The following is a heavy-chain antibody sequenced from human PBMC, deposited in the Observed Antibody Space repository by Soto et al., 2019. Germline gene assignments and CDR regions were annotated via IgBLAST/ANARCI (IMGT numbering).Heavy chain of an antibody. CDR3: ARERCSSTSCYKGPFYYYGLDV. CDR1: GYTFTNYG. J-gene: IGHJ6*02. V-gene: IGHV1-18*04. Sequence: ASVKVSCKASGYTFTNYGFTWVRQAPGQGLEWMGWISAYNGLTDYAQKLQGRVTMTTDTSTSTAYMELRSLRSDDTAVYYCARERCSSTSCYKGPFYYYGLDVWGQGTTVTVSS. CDR2: ISAYNGLT. D-gene: IGHD2-2*02.